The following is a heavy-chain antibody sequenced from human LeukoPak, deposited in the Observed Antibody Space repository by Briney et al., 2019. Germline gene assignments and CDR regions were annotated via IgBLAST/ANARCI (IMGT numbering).Heavy chain of an antibody. D-gene: IGHD2-2*01. Sequence: SETLSLTCTVSSGSIINNNYYWGWIRQPPGTGLEWLGSIHYSGSTYYNSSLKSRVTISVDTSKNQFSLKLSSVTAAGTAIYYCARLSRPVNWFDPWGQGTLVTVSS. V-gene: IGHV4-39*01. CDR2: IHYSGST. CDR3: ARLSRPVNWFDP. J-gene: IGHJ5*02. CDR1: SGSIINNNYY.